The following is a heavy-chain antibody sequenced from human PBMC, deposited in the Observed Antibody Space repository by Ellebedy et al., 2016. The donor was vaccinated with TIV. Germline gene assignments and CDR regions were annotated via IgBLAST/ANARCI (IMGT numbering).Heavy chain of an antibody. D-gene: IGHD2-15*01. CDR3: AKDQLLLGYGMDL. V-gene: IGHV3-30*18. CDR2: VSYDGNNQ. CDR1: GFTFSSYG. Sequence: GGSLRLSCGASGFTFSSYGMHWVRQAPGKGLAWVAGVSYDGNNQVYGDSVKGRFTISRDNFKNTLYLQMDSLRPEDTAVYYCAKDQLLLGYGMDLWGRGTTVTVSS. J-gene: IGHJ6*02.